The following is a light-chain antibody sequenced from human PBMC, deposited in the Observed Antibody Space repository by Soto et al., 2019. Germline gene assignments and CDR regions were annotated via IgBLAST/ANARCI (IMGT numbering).Light chain of an antibody. CDR1: QSISSN. V-gene: IGKV3-15*01. J-gene: IGKJ1*01. Sequence: ERVMTQSPATLSVSPGGRATLSCRASQSISSNLAWYQQKPGQAPRLLIYGASTRATGIPARFSGSGSGTEFTLTISSLQSEDFAVYYCQQYNNWPPWTFGQGTKVDI. CDR2: GAS. CDR3: QQYNNWPPWT.